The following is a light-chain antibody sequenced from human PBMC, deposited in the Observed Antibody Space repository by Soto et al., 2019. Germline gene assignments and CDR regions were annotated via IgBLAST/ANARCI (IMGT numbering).Light chain of an antibody. V-gene: IGLV4-69*01. CDR1: SKNSNYA. Sequence: QRVLTQSPSASASLGASVKLTCTLSSKNSNYAIAWHQQQSEKGPRYLMKLNSDGSHSKGDGIPDRFSGSSSGAERYLTISSLQSEDEADYYCQTWGSGIVVFGGGTKLTAL. CDR3: QTWGSGIVV. J-gene: IGLJ2*01. CDR2: LNSDGSH.